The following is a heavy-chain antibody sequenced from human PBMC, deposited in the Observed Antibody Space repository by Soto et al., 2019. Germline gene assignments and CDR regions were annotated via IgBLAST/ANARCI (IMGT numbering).Heavy chain of an antibody. CDR3: ARICIAVAGYYYYAMAA. CDR1: GFSLSTSGMC. CDR2: IDWDDDK. D-gene: IGHD6-19*01. Sequence: SGPTLVNPTQTLTLTCTFSGFSLSTSGMCVSWIRQPPGKALEWLARIDWDDDKYYNTSLRTRLTISKDTSKNQVVLTMTNMDPVDTATYYCARICIAVAGYYYYAMAACGQGTPDTGS. J-gene: IGHJ6*02. V-gene: IGHV2-70*11.